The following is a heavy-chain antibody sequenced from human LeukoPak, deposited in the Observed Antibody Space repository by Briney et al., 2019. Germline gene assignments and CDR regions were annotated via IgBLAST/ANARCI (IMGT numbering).Heavy chain of an antibody. CDR1: GDSIGSSGNY. Sequence: PSETLSLTCTVSGDSIGSSGNYWGWIRQPPGKGLEWIGNIRYSGTTYYRPSLKSRVTITADTSKNHFSLNLSSLTAADTAVYYCARRREGSARVDSWGEGKLVTVSS. D-gene: IGHD6-25*01. CDR2: IRYSGTT. J-gene: IGHJ4*02. CDR3: ARRREGSARVDS. V-gene: IGHV4-39*02.